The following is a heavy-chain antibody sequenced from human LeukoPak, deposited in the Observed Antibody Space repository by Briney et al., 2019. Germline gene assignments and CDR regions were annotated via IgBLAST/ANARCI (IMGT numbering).Heavy chain of an antibody. CDR1: GFTFSIYA. CDR2: ISYDGRNK. J-gene: IGHJ4*02. V-gene: IGHV3-30-3*01. D-gene: IGHD3-16*01. Sequence: GGSLRLSCAASGFTFSIYAMHWVRQAPGKGLEWVAVISYDGRNKYYADSVKGRFTISRDNSKNTLYLQMNSLRAEDTAVYYCARALGHYYDSQNQGGDYWGQGTLVTVSS. CDR3: ARALGHYYDSQNQGGDY.